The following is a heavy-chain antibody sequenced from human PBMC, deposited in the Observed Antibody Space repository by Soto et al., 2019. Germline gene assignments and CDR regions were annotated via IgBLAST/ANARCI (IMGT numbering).Heavy chain of an antibody. Sequence: ASVKPSCKASGDRFTSYDINWVRQATGQGLEWMGWMNPNSGNTGYAQKFQGRVTMTRNTSISTAYMELSSLRSEDTAVYYCARGRVDWLDYWGQGTFVTVSS. D-gene: IGHD3-9*01. CDR3: ARGRVDWLDY. V-gene: IGHV1-8*01. J-gene: IGHJ4*02. CDR2: MNPNSGNT. CDR1: GDRFTSYD.